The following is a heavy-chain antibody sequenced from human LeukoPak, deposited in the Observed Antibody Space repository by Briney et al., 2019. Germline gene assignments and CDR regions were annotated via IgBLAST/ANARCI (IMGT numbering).Heavy chain of an antibody. CDR3: ARGGPDYDSSGYYYEYYFDY. CDR2: INAGNGNT. J-gene: IGHJ4*02. D-gene: IGHD3-22*01. Sequence: ASVKVSCKASGYTFTSYAMHWVRQAPGQRLEWMGWINAGNGNTKYSQKFQGRVTITRDTSASTAYMELSSLRSEDTAVYCCARGGPDYDSSGYYYEYYFDYWGQGTLVTVSS. CDR1: GYTFTSYA. V-gene: IGHV1-3*01.